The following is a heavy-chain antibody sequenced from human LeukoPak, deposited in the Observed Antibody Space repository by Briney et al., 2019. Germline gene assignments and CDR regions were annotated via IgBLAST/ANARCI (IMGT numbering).Heavy chain of an antibody. CDR3: AKVKRDGYISNWFDP. D-gene: IGHD5-24*01. V-gene: IGHV3-23*01. Sequence: GGSLRLSCAASGFTFSSYAMSWVRQAPGKGLEGVTAISGSGGSTYYADSVKGRFTISRDNSKNTLYLQMNSLRAEDTAVYYCAKVKRDGYISNWFDPWGQGTLVTVSS. CDR1: GFTFSSYA. CDR2: ISGSGGST. J-gene: IGHJ5*02.